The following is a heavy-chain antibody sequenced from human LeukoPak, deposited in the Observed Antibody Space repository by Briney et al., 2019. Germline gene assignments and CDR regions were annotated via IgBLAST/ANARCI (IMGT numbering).Heavy chain of an antibody. CDR3: AKDQKWGPADYYFDS. Sequence: GSLRLSCAASGFTLSSYAMHWVRQAPGKGLEWVTVISTDGKDKKYADSVKGRFAISRDNSKDTLDLQMNSLRAEDTAVYYCAKDQKWGPADYYFDSWGQGTLVTVSS. CDR2: ISTDGKDK. V-gene: IGHV3-30*18. J-gene: IGHJ4*02. D-gene: IGHD2-2*01. CDR1: GFTLSSYA.